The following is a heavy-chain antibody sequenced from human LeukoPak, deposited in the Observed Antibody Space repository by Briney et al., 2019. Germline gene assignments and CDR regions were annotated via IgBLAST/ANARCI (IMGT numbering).Heavy chain of an antibody. J-gene: IGHJ4*02. CDR1: GVTFSNAW. D-gene: IGHD3-10*01. V-gene: IGHV3-15*01. Sequence: GGSLRLSCVGSGVTFSNAWMSWIRQAPGKGLQWVGHIKSKTDGGTTEYAAPVKGRFTISRDDSKNTLYLQMNSLKSEDAALYYCTALGVASEYWGQGALVTVSS. CDR2: IKSKTDGGTT. CDR3: TALGVASEY.